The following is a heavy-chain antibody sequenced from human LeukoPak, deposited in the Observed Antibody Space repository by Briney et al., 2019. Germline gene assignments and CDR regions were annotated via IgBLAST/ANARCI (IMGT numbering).Heavy chain of an antibody. J-gene: IGHJ4*02. CDR1: GYTFTGYY. CDR3: ARICSGGSCYPFDY. CDR2: INPNNGGT. V-gene: IGHV1-2*02. D-gene: IGHD2-15*01. Sequence: GASVKVSCKPSGYTFTGYYIHWVRQAPGQGLEWMGWINPNNGGTNYAQKFQGRVTMTRDTSISTAYMELSRLRSDDTAVCYCARICSGGSCYPFDYWGQGTLVTVSS.